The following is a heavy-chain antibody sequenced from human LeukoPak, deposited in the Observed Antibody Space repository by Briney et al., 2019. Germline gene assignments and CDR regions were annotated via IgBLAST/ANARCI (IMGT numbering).Heavy chain of an antibody. CDR1: GGSISSYY. D-gene: IGHD2-15*01. CDR3: ARVFGYCSGGSCDNCFDY. CDR2: IYYSGST. V-gene: IGHV4-59*01. Sequence: NPSETLSLTCTVSGGSISSYYWCWSQQPPEKGQEWVGFIYYSGSTNYNPSLKSRVTISADTSKNQFYLKLSTVTAADTAVYYCARVFGYCSGGSCDNCFDYWGKGTLVTVSS. J-gene: IGHJ4*02.